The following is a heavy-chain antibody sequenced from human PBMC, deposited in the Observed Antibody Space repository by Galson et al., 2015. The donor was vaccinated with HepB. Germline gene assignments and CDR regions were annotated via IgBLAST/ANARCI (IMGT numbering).Heavy chain of an antibody. CDR2: INHSGST. V-gene: IGHV4-34*01. Sequence: ETLSLTCAVYGGSFSGYYWSWIRQPPGKGLEWIGEINHSGSTNYNPSLKSRVTISVDTSKNQFSLKLSSVTAADTAVYYCARDTAMDLYWYFDLWGRGTLVTVSS. D-gene: IGHD5-18*01. CDR3: ARDTAMDLYWYFDL. CDR1: GGSFSGYY. J-gene: IGHJ2*01.